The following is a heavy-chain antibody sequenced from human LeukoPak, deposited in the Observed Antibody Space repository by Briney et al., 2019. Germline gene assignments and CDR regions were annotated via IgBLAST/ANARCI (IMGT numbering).Heavy chain of an antibody. D-gene: IGHD3-10*01. CDR3: AKELHGSGNYAFDY. J-gene: IGHJ4*02. Sequence: GGSLRLSCAASGFTFRSYAMSWVRQAPGKGLEWVSAISGSGGRTYYADSVKGRFTISRDNSKNTLYLQMNSLRAEDTAVYFCAKELHGSGNYAFDYWGQGTLVTVSS. V-gene: IGHV3-23*01. CDR1: GFTFRSYA. CDR2: ISGSGGRT.